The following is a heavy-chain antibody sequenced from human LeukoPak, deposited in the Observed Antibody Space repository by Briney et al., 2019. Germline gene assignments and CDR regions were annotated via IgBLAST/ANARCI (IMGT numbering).Heavy chain of an antibody. CDR3: TRGYTTDDY. CDR1: GFNFSNYS. D-gene: IGHD6-13*01. J-gene: IGHJ4*02. CDR2: ISSSSSTI. V-gene: IGHV3-48*01. Sequence: GGSLRLSCAASGFNFSNYSMKWVRQAPGKGLEWVSYISSSSSTIYYADSVEGRFTISRDNAKNSLYLQMNSLRAEDTAVYYCTRGYTTDDYWGQGTLVTVSS.